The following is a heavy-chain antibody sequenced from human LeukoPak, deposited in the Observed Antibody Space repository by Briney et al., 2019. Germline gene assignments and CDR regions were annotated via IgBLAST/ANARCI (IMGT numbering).Heavy chain of an antibody. D-gene: IGHD2/OR15-2a*01. Sequence: PGGSLRLSCAASGFTFSSYWMHWVRQAPGKGLVWVSYISGDGSSTTYADSVKGRFTISRDNAKNTLDLQMNSLRAEDTAVYYCARDEGNHLFDYWGQGTLVIVSS. J-gene: IGHJ4*02. CDR2: ISGDGSST. V-gene: IGHV3-74*01. CDR3: ARDEGNHLFDY. CDR1: GFTFSSYW.